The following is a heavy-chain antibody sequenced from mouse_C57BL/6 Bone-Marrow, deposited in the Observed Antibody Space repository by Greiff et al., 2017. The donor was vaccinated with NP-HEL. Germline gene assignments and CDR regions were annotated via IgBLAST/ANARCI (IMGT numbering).Heavy chain of an antibody. CDR2: IDPENGDT. D-gene: IGHD1-1*01. V-gene: IGHV14-4*01. CDR1: GFNIKDDY. CDR3: TTYYGSRGGC. Sequence: EVQLQQSGAELVRPGASVKLSCTASGFNIKDDYMHWVKQRPEQGLEWIGWIDPENGDTEYASKFQGKATITADTSSNTAYLQLSSLTSEDTAVYYCTTYYGSRGGCWGQGTTLTVSS. J-gene: IGHJ2*01.